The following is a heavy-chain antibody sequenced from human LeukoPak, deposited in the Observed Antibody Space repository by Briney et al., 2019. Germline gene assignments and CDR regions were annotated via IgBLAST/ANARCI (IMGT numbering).Heavy chain of an antibody. CDR1: GYYFTNYW. CDR3: ARHGHCTNGVCYSNYYYYMDV. V-gene: IGHV5-51*01. J-gene: IGHJ6*03. CDR2: IYPDDSDT. D-gene: IGHD2-8*01. Sequence: GESLKISCKGSGYYFTNYWIGWVRQMPGKGLEWMGIIYPDDSDTRYSPSFEGQVIISVDKSISTAYLQWSSLKASDTAIYYCARHGHCTNGVCYSNYYYYMDVWGKGTTVTVSS.